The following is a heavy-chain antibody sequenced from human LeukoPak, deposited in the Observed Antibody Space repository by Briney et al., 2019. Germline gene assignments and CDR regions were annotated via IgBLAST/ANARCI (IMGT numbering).Heavy chain of an antibody. D-gene: IGHD3-22*01. CDR3: ARLYDSSGFDAFDI. J-gene: IGHJ3*02. CDR2: IYTTGRT. Sequence: SEILSLTCTVSDGSINNYYWSWIRQPAGKGLEWIGRIYTTGRTNYNPSLKSRVTMSVDTSKNQISLNLNSVTAADTAVYYCARLYDSSGFDAFDIWGQGTMVTVSS. CDR1: DGSINNYY. V-gene: IGHV4-4*07.